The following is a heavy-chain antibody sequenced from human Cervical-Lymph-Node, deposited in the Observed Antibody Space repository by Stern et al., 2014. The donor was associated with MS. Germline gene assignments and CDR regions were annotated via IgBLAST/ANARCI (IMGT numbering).Heavy chain of an antibody. CDR3: ARDGSPDY. V-gene: IGHV3-7*01. Sequence: LVQSGGSLRLSCEASGFTFSNYWMTWVRQAPGKGLEWVANIIHDGSEKYYVDSVKGRFTISRDNTKNSLYLQMNSLRAEDTAVYYCARDGSPDYWGQGTLVIVSS. CDR1: GFTFSNYW. D-gene: IGHD3-10*01. CDR2: IIHDGSEK. J-gene: IGHJ4*02.